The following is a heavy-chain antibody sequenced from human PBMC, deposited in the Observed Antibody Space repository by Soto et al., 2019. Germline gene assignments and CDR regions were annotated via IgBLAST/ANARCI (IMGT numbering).Heavy chain of an antibody. CDR3: ASWLHSGGWYVLLEGSFDY. J-gene: IGHJ4*02. V-gene: IGHV3-7*01. Sequence: EVQLVESGGGLVQPGGSLRLSCAASGFTFSSYWMTWVRQAPGKGLEWVANIKQDGSAKYYVDSVKGRFTISRDNAKNSLYLQMNSLRAEDTDVYYCASWLHSGGWYVLLEGSFDYWGQGTLVTVSS. CDR2: IKQDGSAK. CDR1: GFTFSSYW. D-gene: IGHD6-19*01.